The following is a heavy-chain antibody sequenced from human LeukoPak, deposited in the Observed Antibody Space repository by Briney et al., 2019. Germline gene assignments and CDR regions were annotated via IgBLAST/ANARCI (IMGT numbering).Heavy chain of an antibody. CDR3: AKAYYYDSSGYAREGYFDY. CDR1: EFTFSSYG. CDR2: ISYDGSNK. D-gene: IGHD3-22*01. Sequence: PGRSLRLSCAASEFTFSSYGMHWVRQAPGKGLEWVAVISYDGSNKYYADSVKGRFTISRDNSKNTLYLQMNSLRAEDTAVYYCAKAYYYDSSGYAREGYFDYWGQGTLVTVSS. V-gene: IGHV3-30*18. J-gene: IGHJ4*02.